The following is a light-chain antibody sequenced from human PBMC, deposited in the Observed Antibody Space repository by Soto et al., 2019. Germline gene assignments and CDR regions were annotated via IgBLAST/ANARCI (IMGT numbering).Light chain of an antibody. Sequence: QSVLTQPASVCGSPGQSITISCTGTISDVGGYNYVSWYQQHPGKAPKLIIYEVSNRPSGVSNRFSGSKSGNTASLTISGLQAEDEADYYCSSYTSSSTLYVFGTGTKVTV. CDR3: SSYTSSSTLYV. J-gene: IGLJ1*01. CDR2: EVS. V-gene: IGLV2-14*01. CDR1: ISDVGGYNY.